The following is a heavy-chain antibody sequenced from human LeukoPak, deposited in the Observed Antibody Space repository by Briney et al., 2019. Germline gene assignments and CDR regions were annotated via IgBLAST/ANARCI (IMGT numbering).Heavy chain of an antibody. Sequence: SVKVSCKASGGTFSSYAISWVRQAPGQGLEWVGGIIPIFGTANYAQKFQGRVTITADESTSTAYMELSSLRSEDTAVYYCARGALTVAGPFDYWGQGTLVTVSS. D-gene: IGHD6-19*01. CDR3: ARGALTVAGPFDY. V-gene: IGHV1-69*13. CDR2: IIPIFGTA. J-gene: IGHJ4*02. CDR1: GGTFSSYA.